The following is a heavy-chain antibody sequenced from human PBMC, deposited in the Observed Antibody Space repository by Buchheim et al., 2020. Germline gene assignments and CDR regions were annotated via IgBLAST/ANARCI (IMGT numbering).Heavy chain of an antibody. CDR3: ASQSGSYSPGGLHFDY. CDR2: INPSGGST. Sequence: QVQLVQSGAEVKKPGASVKVSCKASGYTSTSYYMHWVRQAPGQGLEWMGIINPSGGSTSYAQKFQGRVTMTRDTSTSTVYMELSSLRSEDTAVYYCASQSGSYSPGGLHFDYWGQGTL. J-gene: IGHJ4*02. V-gene: IGHV1-46*01. CDR1: GYTSTSYY. D-gene: IGHD1-26*01.